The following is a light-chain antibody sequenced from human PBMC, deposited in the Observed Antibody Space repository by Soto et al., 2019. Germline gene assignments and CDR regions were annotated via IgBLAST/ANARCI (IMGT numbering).Light chain of an antibody. V-gene: IGLV2-11*01. CDR2: DVS. J-gene: IGLJ1*01. CDR1: TSDVGGYNY. Sequence: SVLTQPRSVSGSPGQSVTISCTGTTSDVGGYNYVSWYQQHPGKAPKLMIYDVSNRPSGVPDRFSGSKSGNTASLTISGLQAEAEADYYCCSYAGSYVFGTGTKVTVL. CDR3: CSYAGSYV.